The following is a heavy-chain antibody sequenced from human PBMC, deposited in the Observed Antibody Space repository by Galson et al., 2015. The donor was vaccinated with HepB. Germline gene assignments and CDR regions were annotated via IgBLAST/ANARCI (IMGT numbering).Heavy chain of an antibody. V-gene: IGHV3-9*01. D-gene: IGHD3-10*01. CDR1: GFTFDDYA. CDR2: ISWNSGSI. Sequence: LRLSCAASGFTFDDYAMHWVRQAPGKGLEWVSGISWNSGSIGYADSVKGRFTISRDNAKNSLYLQMNSLRAEDTALYYCAKDRGKTMVRGVIKVMGAFDIWGQGTMVTVSS. J-gene: IGHJ3*02. CDR3: AKDRGKTMVRGVIKVMGAFDI.